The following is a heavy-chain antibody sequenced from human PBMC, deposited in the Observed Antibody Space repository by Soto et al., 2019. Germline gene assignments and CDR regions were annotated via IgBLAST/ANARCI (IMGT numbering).Heavy chain of an antibody. Sequence: PGGSLRLSCAASGFTFSSYSMNWVRQAPGKGLEWVSSISSSSSYIYYADSVKGRFTISRDNAKNSLYLQMNSLRAEDTAVYYFARAPYDILTGDYYYYGMDVWGQGTTVTVSS. J-gene: IGHJ6*02. D-gene: IGHD3-9*01. CDR1: GFTFSSYS. CDR3: ARAPYDILTGDYYYYGMDV. CDR2: ISSSSSYI. V-gene: IGHV3-21*01.